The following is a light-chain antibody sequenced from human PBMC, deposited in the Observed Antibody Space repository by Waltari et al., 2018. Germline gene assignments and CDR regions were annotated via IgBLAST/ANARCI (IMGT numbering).Light chain of an antibody. CDR2: QGT. CDR1: AFPKFF. CDR3: QSSDSSGGSYV. V-gene: IGLV3-25*03. J-gene: IGLJ1*01. Sequence: YELTPPPPVSVSPGQTARITSSGDAFPKFFTYCYQQKPGQAPVVVIYQGTERPSGIPERFSGSSSGTTVTLTISGVRTEDEADYYCQSSDSSGGSYVFGTGTKVTVL.